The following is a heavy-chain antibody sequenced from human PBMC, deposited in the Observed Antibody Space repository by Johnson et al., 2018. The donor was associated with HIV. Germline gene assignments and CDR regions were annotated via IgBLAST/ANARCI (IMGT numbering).Heavy chain of an antibody. Sequence: VQLVESGGGLVQPGGSLRLSCAASGFTFSNAWITWVRQTSRKGLEWVARIKAKVNGGTTDYAAPVKGRFTISRDDSKNTLYLQMNSLKTEDTAVYYCTTAGRPITGTPIDSFDIWGQGTMVTVSS. CDR1: GFTFSNAW. CDR2: IKAKVNGGTT. J-gene: IGHJ3*02. D-gene: IGHD1-20*01. CDR3: TTAGRPITGTPIDSFDI. V-gene: IGHV3-15*01.